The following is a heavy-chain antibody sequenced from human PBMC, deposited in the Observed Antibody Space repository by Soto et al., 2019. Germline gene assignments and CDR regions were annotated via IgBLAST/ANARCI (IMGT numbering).Heavy chain of an antibody. CDR2: ISSSSSYI. V-gene: IGHV3-21*01. D-gene: IGHD1-7*01. Sequence: PGGSLRLSCAASGFTFSSYSMNWVRQAPGKGLEWVSSISSSSSYIYYADSVKGRFTISRDNAKNSLYLQMNSLRAEDTAVYYCARDLRSNWNSLGWFDPWRHGTLVTVSS. J-gene: IGHJ5*02. CDR1: GFTFSSYS. CDR3: ARDLRSNWNSLGWFDP.